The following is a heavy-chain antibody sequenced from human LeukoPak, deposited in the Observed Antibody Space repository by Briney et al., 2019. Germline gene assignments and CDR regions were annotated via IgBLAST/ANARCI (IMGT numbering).Heavy chain of an antibody. V-gene: IGHV1-58*01. J-gene: IGHJ4*02. CDR1: GFTFTSSA. CDR2: IVVGSGNT. CDR3: AANLYETYYYDSSGYNLDY. D-gene: IGHD3-22*01. Sequence: ASVKVSCKASGFTFTSSAVQWVRQARGQRLEWIGWIVVGSGNTNYAQKFQERVTITRDMSTSTAYMELSSLRSEDTAVYYCAANLYETYYYDSSGYNLDYWGQGTLVTVSS.